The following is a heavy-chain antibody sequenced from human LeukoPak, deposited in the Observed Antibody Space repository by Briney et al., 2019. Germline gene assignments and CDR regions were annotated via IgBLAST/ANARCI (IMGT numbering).Heavy chain of an antibody. CDR1: GGSINSYY. V-gene: IGHV4-59*01. D-gene: IGHD2-2*02. Sequence: SETLSLTCTVSGGSINSYYWSWIRQPPGKGLEGIGYIYYSGSTNYNPSLKSRVTISVDTSKNRFSLKLSSVTAADTAVYYCARARGYCSSASCYTTLDYWGQGTLDTVSS. J-gene: IGHJ4*02. CDR3: ARARGYCSSASCYTTLDY. CDR2: IYYSGST.